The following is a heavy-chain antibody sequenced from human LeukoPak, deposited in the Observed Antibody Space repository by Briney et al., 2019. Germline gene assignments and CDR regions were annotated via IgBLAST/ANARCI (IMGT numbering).Heavy chain of an antibody. Sequence: SETLSLTCTVSDGSISRYYWSWIRQPPGKGLEWIGYIYYSGSTKDNPSLKSRVTISVDTSKNQFSLKLSSVTAADTAVYYCAREGASTGYSSSWAYYYYYMDVWGKGTTVTVSS. CDR3: AREGASTGYSSSWAYYYYYMDV. CDR2: IYYSGST. J-gene: IGHJ6*03. D-gene: IGHD6-13*01. CDR1: DGSISRYY. V-gene: IGHV4-59*01.